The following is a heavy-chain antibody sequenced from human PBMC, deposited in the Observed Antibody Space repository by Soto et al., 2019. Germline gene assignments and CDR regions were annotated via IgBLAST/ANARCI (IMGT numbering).Heavy chain of an antibody. D-gene: IGHD6-19*01. V-gene: IGHV3-9*01. CDR1: GFTFHDYA. J-gene: IGHJ4*02. CDR3: AKDNSHIAVYYFDY. CDR2: ISWNSRSI. Sequence: EVQLVESGGDLVQPGRSLRLSCAASGFTFHDYAMHWVRQAPGKGLEWVSGISWNSRSIDYADSVKGRFTISRDNAKNSLYLQMNSLRAEDTALYYCAKDNSHIAVYYFDYWGQGTLVTVSS.